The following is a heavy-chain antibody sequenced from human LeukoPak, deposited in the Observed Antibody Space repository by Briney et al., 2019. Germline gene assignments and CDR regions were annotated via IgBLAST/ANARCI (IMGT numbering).Heavy chain of an antibody. Sequence: GGSLRLSCAASGFTFSSYSMNWVRQAPGKGLEWVSYISSSSSTIYYADSVKGRFTISRDNSKNTLFLQMNSLRAEDTAVYFCANRPSIAVAATRFDHWGQGTLVTVSS. CDR2: ISSSSSTI. CDR3: ANRPSIAVAATRFDH. D-gene: IGHD6-19*01. J-gene: IGHJ4*02. V-gene: IGHV3-48*01. CDR1: GFTFSSYS.